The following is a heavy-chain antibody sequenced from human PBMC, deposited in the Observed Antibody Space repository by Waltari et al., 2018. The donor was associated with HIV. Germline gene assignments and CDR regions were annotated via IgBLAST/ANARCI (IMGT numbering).Heavy chain of an antibody. Sequence: EVQLVESGGGLVQPGGSLRLSCTTSVFSFSASWMHWVRQSPGKGLVWLSRIDSDGKIIGYADSVKGRFTISRDNAKNTLYLQLNSLRVEDTAVYFCARAKWLGIYDYVWGGQGTLVTVAS. CDR2: IDSDGKII. V-gene: IGHV3-74*01. CDR1: VFSFSASW. CDR3: ARAKWLGIYDYVW. J-gene: IGHJ4*02. D-gene: IGHD3-16*01.